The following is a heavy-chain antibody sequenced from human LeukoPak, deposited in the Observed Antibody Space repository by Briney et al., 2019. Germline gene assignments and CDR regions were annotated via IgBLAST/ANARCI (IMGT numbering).Heavy chain of an antibody. V-gene: IGHV3-30*04. CDR3: ARELKFRDYYDSSGYNPRLDP. CDR2: VSYDATNE. J-gene: IGHJ5*02. Sequence: VGSLRLSCIASGLTFSSYAMHWVRQAPGKGLEWVAVVSYDATNEYSADSVKGRFTISRDNAKNTLYLQMNSLRAEDTAVYYCARELKFRDYYDSSGYNPRLDPWGQGTLVTVSS. D-gene: IGHD3-22*01. CDR1: GLTFSSYA.